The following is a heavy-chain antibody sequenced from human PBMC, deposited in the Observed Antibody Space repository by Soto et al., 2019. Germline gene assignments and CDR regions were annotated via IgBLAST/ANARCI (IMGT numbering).Heavy chain of an antibody. V-gene: IGHV3-33*01. Sequence: PGGSLRLSCAASGFTFSSYGMHWFRQAPGKGLEWVAVIWYDGSNKYYADSVKGRFTISRDNSKNTLYLQMNSLSAGDTAVYYCARELHGGSYGMDVWGQGTTVTVSS. CDR3: ARELHGGSYGMDV. J-gene: IGHJ6*02. CDR1: GFTFSSYG. CDR2: IWYDGSNK.